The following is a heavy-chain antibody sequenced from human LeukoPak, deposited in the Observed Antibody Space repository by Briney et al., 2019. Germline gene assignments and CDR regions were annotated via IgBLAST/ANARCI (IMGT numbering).Heavy chain of an antibody. CDR2: IYYSWST. CDR1: GGSISSYY. J-gene: IGHJ4*02. D-gene: IGHD3-22*01. V-gene: IGHV4-59*01. Sequence: PSETLSLTCTVSGGSISSYYWSWIRQPPGKGLEWIGDIYYSWSTNYNPSLKSRVIISVDTSKNQFSLKLSSVTAADTAVYYCARHRRYYYDSSGYFYYFDSWGQGTLITVSS. CDR3: ARHRRYYYDSSGYFYYFDS.